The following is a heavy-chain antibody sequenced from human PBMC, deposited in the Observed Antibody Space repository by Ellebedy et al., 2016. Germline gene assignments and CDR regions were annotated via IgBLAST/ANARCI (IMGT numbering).Heavy chain of an antibody. Sequence: SETLSLTCSVSGDSFDSSAYHWGWARQPPGKGLEWIGYIYNSGSTSLNPSLKSRVTISIDKSKNQFSLNMNSVTAADTAVYYCARGPGANCGGDCYCDYWGQGALVTVSS. CDR2: IYNSGST. D-gene: IGHD2-21*02. J-gene: IGHJ4*02. CDR3: ARGPGANCGGDCYCDY. CDR1: GDSFDSSAYH. V-gene: IGHV4-30-4*08.